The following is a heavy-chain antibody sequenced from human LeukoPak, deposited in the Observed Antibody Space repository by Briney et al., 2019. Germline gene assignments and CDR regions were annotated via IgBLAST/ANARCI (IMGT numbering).Heavy chain of an antibody. V-gene: IGHV3-23*01. CDR3: AKEIGNTIFGVVNAFDI. CDR1: GFTFSSYA. D-gene: IGHD3-3*01. Sequence: PGGSLRLSWAASGFTFSSYAMSWVRQAPGKGLEWVSAISGSGGSTYYADSVKGRFTISRDNSKNTLYLQMNSLRAEDTAVYYCAKEIGNTIFGVVNAFDIWGQGTMVTVSS. J-gene: IGHJ3*02. CDR2: ISGSGGST.